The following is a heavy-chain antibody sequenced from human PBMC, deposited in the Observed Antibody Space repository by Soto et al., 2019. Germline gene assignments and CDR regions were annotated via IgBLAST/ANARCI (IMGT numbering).Heavy chain of an antibody. CDR1: GFTFSSYG. Sequence: QVQLMESGGGVVQPGRSLRLSCAASGFTFSSYGMHWVRQAPGKGLEWVAVIWYDGSNKYYADSVKGRFTISRDNSKNTLYLQMNSLRAEDTAVYYCAREDYYGSSLDYWGQGTLVTVSS. J-gene: IGHJ4*02. CDR3: AREDYYGSSLDY. CDR2: IWYDGSNK. V-gene: IGHV3-33*01. D-gene: IGHD3-10*01.